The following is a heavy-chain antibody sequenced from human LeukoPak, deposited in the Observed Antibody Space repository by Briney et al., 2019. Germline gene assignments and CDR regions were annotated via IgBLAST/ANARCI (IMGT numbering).Heavy chain of an antibody. CDR2: ISYDGSNK. D-gene: IGHD3-10*01. CDR3: AKDFARFGELFLVFDY. Sequence: GGSLRLSCAASGFTFSSYGMHWVRQAPGKGLEGGAVISYDGSNKYYADSVKGRFTISRDNSKNTLYLQMNSLRAEDTAVYYCAKDFARFGELFLVFDYWGQGTLVTVSS. V-gene: IGHV3-30*18. J-gene: IGHJ4*02. CDR1: GFTFSSYG.